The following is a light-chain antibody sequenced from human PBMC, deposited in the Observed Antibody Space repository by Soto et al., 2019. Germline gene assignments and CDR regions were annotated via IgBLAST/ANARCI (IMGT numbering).Light chain of an antibody. CDR3: QQCYMGWT. CDR1: QSISRS. CDR2: DAS. Sequence: DIQMTQSPSSVSASVGDRVTITCRASQSISRSLAWYQHQPGKAPKLLIYDASSLESGVPSRFSGIGSGTEFTLSISSLQPEDFGTYYCQQCYMGWTFGQGTKVDIK. V-gene: IGKV1-5*01. J-gene: IGKJ1*01.